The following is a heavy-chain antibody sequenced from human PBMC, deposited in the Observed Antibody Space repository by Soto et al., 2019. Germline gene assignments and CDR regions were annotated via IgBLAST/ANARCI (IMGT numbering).Heavy chain of an antibody. Sequence: SVKVSCKASGGTFSSYPIRWVRQAPGQGIEWMGGIIPIFGTANYAQKFQGRVTITADESTSTAYMELSSLRSEDTAVYYCAYRVRSSWYYFDYWGQGTLVTVSS. CDR1: GGTFSSYP. J-gene: IGHJ4*02. V-gene: IGHV1-69*13. CDR2: IIPIFGTA. CDR3: AYRVRSSWYYFDY. D-gene: IGHD6-13*01.